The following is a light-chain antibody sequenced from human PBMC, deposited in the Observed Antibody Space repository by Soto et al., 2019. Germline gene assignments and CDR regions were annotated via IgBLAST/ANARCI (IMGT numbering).Light chain of an antibody. CDR3: CSYAGSIVV. J-gene: IGLJ2*01. V-gene: IGLV2-11*01. Sequence: QSALTQPRSVSGSPGQSVAISCTGTSGDVGGYNSVSWYQQYLNKAPKLMIYDVTKRPSGVPDRFSASKSGNTASLTISGLQAEDEADYYCCSYAGSIVVFGGGTKVTVL. CDR2: DVT. CDR1: SGDVGGYNS.